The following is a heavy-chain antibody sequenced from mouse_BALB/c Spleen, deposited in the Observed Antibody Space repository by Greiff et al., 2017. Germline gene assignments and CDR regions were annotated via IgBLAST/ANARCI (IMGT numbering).Heavy chain of an antibody. CDR1: GFTFSDYY. V-gene: IGHV5-4*02. CDR3: ARADGYHAMDY. CDR2: ISDGGSYT. Sequence: EVHLVESGGGLVKPGGSLKLSCAASGFTFSDYYMYWVRQTPEKRLEWVATISDGGSYTYYPDSVKGRFTISRDNAKNNLYLQMSSLKSEDTAMYYCARADGYHAMDYWGQGTSVTVSS. D-gene: IGHD1-2*01. J-gene: IGHJ4*01.